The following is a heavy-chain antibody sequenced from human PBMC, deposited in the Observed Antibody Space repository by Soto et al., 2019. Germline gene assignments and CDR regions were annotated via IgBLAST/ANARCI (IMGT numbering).Heavy chain of an antibody. CDR2: ISGSGGST. Sequence: GGSLRLSCAASGFTFSSYAMSWVRQAPGKGLEWVSAISGSGGSTYYADSVKGRFTTSRDNSKNTLYLQMNSLRAEDTAVYYCAKVSSTYYYTDYFDYWGQGTLVTVSS. CDR3: AKVSSTYYYTDYFDY. V-gene: IGHV3-23*01. CDR1: GFTFSSYA. D-gene: IGHD3-10*01. J-gene: IGHJ4*02.